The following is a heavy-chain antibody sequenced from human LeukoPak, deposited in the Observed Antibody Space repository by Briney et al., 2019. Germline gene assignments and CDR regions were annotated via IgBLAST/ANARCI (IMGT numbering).Heavy chain of an antibody. CDR2: IYYSGST. D-gene: IGHD4-23*01. V-gene: IGHV4-59*01. Sequence: PSETLSLTCTVSDGSISSYYWSWIRQPPGKGLEWVGYIYYSGSTNYNPSLKSRVTISVDTSKNQFSLKLSSVTAADTAVYYCARPGHDYGGKELDYWGQGTLVTVSS. J-gene: IGHJ4*02. CDR3: ARPGHDYGGKELDY. CDR1: DGSISSYY.